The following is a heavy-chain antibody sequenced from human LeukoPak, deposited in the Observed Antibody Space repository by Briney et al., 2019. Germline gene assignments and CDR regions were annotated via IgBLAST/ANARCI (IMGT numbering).Heavy chain of an antibody. CDR3: ARGPGSSGFRIFLADAFDI. CDR2: INHSGST. J-gene: IGHJ3*02. Sequence: EPSETLSLTCAVYGGSFSGYYWSWIRQPPGKGLEWIGEINHSGSTNYNPSLKSRVTISVDTSKNQFSLKLSSVTAADTAVYYCARGPGSSGFRIFLADAFDIWGQGTMVTVSS. D-gene: IGHD6-19*01. V-gene: IGHV4-34*01. CDR1: GGSFSGYY.